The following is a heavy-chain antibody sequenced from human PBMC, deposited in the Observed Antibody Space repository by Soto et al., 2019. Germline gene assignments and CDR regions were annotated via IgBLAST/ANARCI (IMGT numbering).Heavy chain of an antibody. J-gene: IGHJ6*02. Sequence: GASVKVSCKASGDTFTNYGFSWVRQAPGQGLEWMGWISVYSGNTNYAQNVQGRVTMTTDTSTSTAYMELRSLRSDDTAVYYCARVPAAYYYYCSGCMDVWGQGTMVTLSS. V-gene: IGHV1-18*01. CDR3: ARVPAAYYYYCSGCMDV. CDR1: GDTFTNYG. D-gene: IGHD3-22*01. CDR2: ISVYSGNT.